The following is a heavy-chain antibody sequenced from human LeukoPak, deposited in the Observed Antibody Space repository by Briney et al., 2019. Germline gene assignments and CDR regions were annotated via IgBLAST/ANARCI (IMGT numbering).Heavy chain of an antibody. CDR2: IWYDGSNK. CDR1: GFTFSSYG. CDR3: ARDVGSSWYFYIDY. J-gene: IGHJ4*02. D-gene: IGHD6-13*01. Sequence: GGSLRLSCAGSGFTFSSYGMHWVRQAPGKGLEWVAVIWYDGSNKYYADSVKGRFTISRDNSKNTLYLQMNSLRAEDTAVYYCARDVGSSWYFYIDYWGQGTLVTVSS. V-gene: IGHV3-33*01.